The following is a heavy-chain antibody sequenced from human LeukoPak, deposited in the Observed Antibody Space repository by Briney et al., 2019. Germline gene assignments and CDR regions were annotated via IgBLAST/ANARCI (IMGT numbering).Heavy chain of an antibody. J-gene: IGHJ4*02. V-gene: IGHV5-51*01. D-gene: IGHD3-10*01. CDR3: ASSHISGKSYNGLHY. CDR2: IYPSDSDT. Sequence: GESLKISCKTSGYNFTTFWIGWVRQLPGKGLEWMGIIYPSDSDTRYSPSFQGQVTISADKSINTVYLHWNSLKASDTAMYYCASSHISGKSYNGLHYWGQGTLVTVSS. CDR1: GYNFTTFW.